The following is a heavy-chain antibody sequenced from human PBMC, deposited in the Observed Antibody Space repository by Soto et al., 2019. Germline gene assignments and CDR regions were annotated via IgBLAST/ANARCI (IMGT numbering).Heavy chain of an antibody. V-gene: IGHV1-3*04. Sequence: AASVKVSCKASGYSFTDFPIHWVRQAPRQRLEWMGWLNSDTGKTEYSQAFQGRVTISRDISARTVYMQLRSLTSEDTAVYYCARVKAGKTDYWGPGTLVTVPS. J-gene: IGHJ4*02. CDR3: ARVKAGKTDY. CDR1: GYSFTDFP. CDR2: LNSDTGKT. D-gene: IGHD3-10*01.